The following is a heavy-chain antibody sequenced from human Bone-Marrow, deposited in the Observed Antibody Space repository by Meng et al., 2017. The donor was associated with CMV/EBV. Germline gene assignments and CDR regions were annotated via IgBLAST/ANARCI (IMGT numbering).Heavy chain of an antibody. CDR2: ISSSSSYI. Sequence: GESLDICCASSGFTISSYSMNWVRQAPGKGLEWVSSISSSSSYIYYADSVKGRFTISRDNAKNSLCLQMNSLRAEDTAVYYCARDPPDSRGYFDYWGQGALVTVSS. D-gene: IGHD3-22*01. J-gene: IGHJ4*02. CDR3: ARDPPDSRGYFDY. CDR1: GFTISSYS. V-gene: IGHV3-21*01.